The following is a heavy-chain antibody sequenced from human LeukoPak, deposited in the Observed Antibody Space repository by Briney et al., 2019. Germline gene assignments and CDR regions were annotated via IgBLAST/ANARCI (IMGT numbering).Heavy chain of an antibody. CDR3: ARVGDGYNYDFDY. Sequence: GRSLRLSCATSGFTFSTYGMHWVRQAPGKGLEWVAVIWYDGSNKYYADSVKGRFTISRDNSKNTLYLQMNSLRAEDTAVYYCARVGDGYNYDFDYWGQGTLVTVSS. J-gene: IGHJ4*02. CDR2: IWYDGSNK. V-gene: IGHV3-33*01. CDR1: GFTFSTYG. D-gene: IGHD5-24*01.